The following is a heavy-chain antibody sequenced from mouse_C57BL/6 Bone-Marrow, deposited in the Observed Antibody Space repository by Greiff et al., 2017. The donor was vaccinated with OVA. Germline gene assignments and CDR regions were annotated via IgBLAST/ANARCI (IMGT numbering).Heavy chain of an antibody. J-gene: IGHJ3*01. Sequence: DVQLQESGPELVKPGASVKIPCKASGYTFTDYNMDWVKQSHGKSLEWIGDINPNNGGTIYNQKFKGKATLTVDKSSSTAYMELRSLTSEDTAVYYCARPLGANWDGGWFAYWGQGTLVTVSA. CDR1: GYTFTDYN. D-gene: IGHD4-1*01. CDR2: INPNNGGT. CDR3: ARPLGANWDGGWFAY. V-gene: IGHV1-18*01.